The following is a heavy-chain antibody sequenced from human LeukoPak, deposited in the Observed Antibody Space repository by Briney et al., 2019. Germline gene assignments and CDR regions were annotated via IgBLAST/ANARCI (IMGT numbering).Heavy chain of an antibody. CDR2: INHSGST. CDR3: ARGPTGELKFDY. CDR1: GFTFSSYG. Sequence: GSLRLSCAASGFTFSSYGMSWVRQAPGKGLEWIGEINHSGSTNYNPSLKSRVTISVDTSKNQFSLKLSSVTAADTAVYYCARGPTGELKFDYWGQGTLVTVSS. D-gene: IGHD7-27*01. V-gene: IGHV4-34*01. J-gene: IGHJ4*02.